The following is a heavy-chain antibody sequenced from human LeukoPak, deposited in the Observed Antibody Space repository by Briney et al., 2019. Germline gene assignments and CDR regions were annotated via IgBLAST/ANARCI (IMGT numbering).Heavy chain of an antibody. D-gene: IGHD4-23*01. CDR2: IYTGGST. Sequence: GGSLRLSCAASGFTVSSNQMTWVRQAPGKGLEWVSVIYTGGSTYYADSVKGRFTISRDNSKNTLYLQMNSLRAEDTAVYYCARDPLGYGGTLGYWGQGTLVTVSS. V-gene: IGHV3-66*01. CDR3: ARDPLGYGGTLGY. J-gene: IGHJ4*02. CDR1: GFTVSSNQ.